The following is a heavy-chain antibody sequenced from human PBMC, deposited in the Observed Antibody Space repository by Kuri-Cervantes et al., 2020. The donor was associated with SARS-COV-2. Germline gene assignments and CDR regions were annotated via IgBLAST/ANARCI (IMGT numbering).Heavy chain of an antibody. CDR2: INAGNGNT. CDR3: ARVGGGHWELLYLDY. V-gene: IGHV1-3*01. D-gene: IGHD1-26*01. Sequence: ASVKVSCKASGYTFTGYYMHWVRQAPGQGLEWMGWINAGNGNTKYSQKFQGRVTITRDTSASTAYMELSSLRSEDTAVYYCARVGGGHWELLYLDYWGQGTLVTVSS. J-gene: IGHJ4*02. CDR1: GYTFTGYY.